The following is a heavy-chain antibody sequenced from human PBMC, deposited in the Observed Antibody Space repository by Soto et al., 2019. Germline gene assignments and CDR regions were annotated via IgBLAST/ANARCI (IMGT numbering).Heavy chain of an antibody. D-gene: IGHD1-1*01. J-gene: IGHJ4*02. CDR1: RASIYTYS. CDR3: TGRTSEYQFDD. Sequence: SETLSLTCTVSRASIYTYSWTWIRQPAGKGLQWIGHIYSSGSANYSPSLKSRVSMSVDSSKNQISLKLRSVTAADTAVHHCTGRTSEYQFDDWGQGTLVTVSS. V-gene: IGHV4-4*07. CDR2: IYSSGSA.